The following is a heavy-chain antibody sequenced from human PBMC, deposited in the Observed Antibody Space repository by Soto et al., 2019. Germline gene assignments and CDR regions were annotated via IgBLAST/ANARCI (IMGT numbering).Heavy chain of an antibody. CDR3: TTRTGRITMVRGLKGYYYGMDV. J-gene: IGHJ6*02. CDR2: IKSKTDGGTT. CDR1: GFTFSNAW. V-gene: IGHV3-15*01. D-gene: IGHD3-10*01. Sequence: AGSLRLSCAASGFTFSNAWMSWVRQAPGKGLEWVGRIKSKTDGGTTDYAAPVKGRFTISRDDSKNTLYLQMNSLKTEDTAVYYCTTRTGRITMVRGLKGYYYGMDVWGQGTTVTVSS.